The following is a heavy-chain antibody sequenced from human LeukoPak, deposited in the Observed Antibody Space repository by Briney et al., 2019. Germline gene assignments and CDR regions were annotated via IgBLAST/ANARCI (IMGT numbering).Heavy chain of an antibody. Sequence: SETLSLTCTVSGGSISSYYWSWIRQPPGKGLEWIGYIYYSGSTNYNPSLKSRVTISVDTSKNQFSLKLSSVTAADTAVYYCARLYISTAPHFDYWGQGILVTVSS. J-gene: IGHJ4*02. CDR1: GGSISSYY. CDR3: ARLYISTAPHFDY. D-gene: IGHD3-9*01. CDR2: IYYSGST. V-gene: IGHV4-59*01.